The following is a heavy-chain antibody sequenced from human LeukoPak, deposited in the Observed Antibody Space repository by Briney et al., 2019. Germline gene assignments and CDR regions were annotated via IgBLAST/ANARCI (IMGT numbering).Heavy chain of an antibody. V-gene: IGHV4-4*07. CDR1: GDSISSDY. J-gene: IGHJ4*02. D-gene: IGHD1-1*01. CDR3: VRVGRSLHWNPDF. CDR2: IYTTGST. Sequence: PSETLSLTCSVSGDSISSDYWSWIRQLAGKGLEWIGRIYTTGSTNYNPSLKSRVTMSVDMSKNQFSLKLASATAADTAVYYCVRVGRSLHWNPDFWGLGTLVTVSS.